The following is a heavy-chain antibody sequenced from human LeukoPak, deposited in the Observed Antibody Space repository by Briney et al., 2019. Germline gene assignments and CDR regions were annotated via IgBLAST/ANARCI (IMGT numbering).Heavy chain of an antibody. CDR1: GYTFNGYY. CDR2: INPTGGST. V-gene: IGHV1-46*02. Sequence: ASVKLSCKASGYTFNGYYMRWGRQAPGQGLEWRGLINPTGGSTSSAQHFQGRISMSRKTSTSTVYMEMSSLTSEDTALYYCASESTAFDYWGQGTLVTVSS. CDR3: ASESTAFDY. J-gene: IGHJ4*02.